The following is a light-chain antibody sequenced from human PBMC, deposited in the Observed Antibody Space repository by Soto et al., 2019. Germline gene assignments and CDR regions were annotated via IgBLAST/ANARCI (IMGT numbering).Light chain of an antibody. V-gene: IGLV1-44*01. CDR1: TSNIGHNT. Sequence: QSVLTQPPSASGTPGQRVTISCSGSTSNIGHNTVNWYQQLPGTAPKLLIYSNYERPSGVPDRFSGSKSGTSASLAISGLQSDDEADYYCATWDDSLSVVFGGGTKVTVL. J-gene: IGLJ2*01. CDR3: ATWDDSLSVV. CDR2: SNY.